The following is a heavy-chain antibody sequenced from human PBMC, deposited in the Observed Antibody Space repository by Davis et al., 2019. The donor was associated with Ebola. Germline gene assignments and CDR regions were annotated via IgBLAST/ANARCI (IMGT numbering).Heavy chain of an antibody. CDR2: INHSGST. V-gene: IGHV4-34*01. Sequence: PSETLSLTCAVYGGSFSGYYWSWIRQPPGKGLEWIGEINHSGSTNYNPSLKSRVTISVDTSKNQFSLKLSSVTAADTAVHYCARGLPLIQLWLLGAGSYFDYWGQGTLVTVSS. D-gene: IGHD5-18*01. J-gene: IGHJ4*02. CDR1: GGSFSGYY. CDR3: ARGLPLIQLWLLGAGSYFDY.